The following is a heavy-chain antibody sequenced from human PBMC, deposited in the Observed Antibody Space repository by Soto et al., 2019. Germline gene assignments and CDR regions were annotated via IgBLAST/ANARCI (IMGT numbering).Heavy chain of an antibody. CDR1: GVSINSGGHY. Sequence: SETLSLTCTVSGVSINSGGHYWSWIRQHPGKGLEWIGYIYYRGSTYYNPSLKSRITISLDTSKNQFSLKLSSVTAADTAVYYCARDSSRAYYGSGVYNGGDNWGQGTLVTVSS. J-gene: IGHJ4*02. CDR3: ARDSSRAYYGSGVYNGGDN. D-gene: IGHD3-10*01. V-gene: IGHV4-31*03. CDR2: IYYRGST.